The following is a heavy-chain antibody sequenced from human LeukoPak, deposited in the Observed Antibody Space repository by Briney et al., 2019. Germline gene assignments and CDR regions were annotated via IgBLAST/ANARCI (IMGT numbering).Heavy chain of an antibody. V-gene: IGHV4-59*01. CDR3: ARDRSRYTYDY. J-gene: IGHJ4*02. CDR2: MYYSGST. CDR1: GGSISSYY. D-gene: IGHD5-18*01. Sequence: SETLSLTCTVSGGSISSYYGSWIRQPPGKGLEWIGYMYYSGSTNYNPSLKSRVTISVDTSKNQFSLKLSSVTAADTAVYYCARDRSRYTYDYWGQGTLVTVSS.